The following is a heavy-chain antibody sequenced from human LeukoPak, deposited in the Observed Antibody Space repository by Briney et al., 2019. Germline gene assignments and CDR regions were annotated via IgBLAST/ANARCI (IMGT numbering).Heavy chain of an antibody. CDR3: AKAMKAGPYYYYGMDV. V-gene: IGHV3-48*02. J-gene: IGHJ6*02. D-gene: IGHD2-2*01. Sequence: GGSLRLSCAASGFTFSSCSMDWVRQAPGKGLEWVSYISSSSSTIYYADSVKGRFTISRDNAKNSLYLQMNSLRDEDTAVYYCAKAMKAGPYYYYGMDVWGQGTTVTVSS. CDR1: GFTFSSCS. CDR2: ISSSSSTI.